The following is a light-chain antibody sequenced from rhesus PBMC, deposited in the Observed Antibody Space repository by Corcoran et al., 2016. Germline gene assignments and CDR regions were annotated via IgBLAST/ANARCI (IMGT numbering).Light chain of an antibody. V-gene: IGKV1-25*01. J-gene: IGKJ4*01. CDR1: QGISSY. CDR3: QQRNSYPLT. CDR2: KAS. Sequence: DIQMTQSPSSLSASVGDRVTITCRASQGISSYLAWYQQKPGKAPKLLIYKASTWQSGVPSRLSGSGSGTDFTLTSSRLQPEDFATYYCQQRNSYPLTFGGGTKVEIK.